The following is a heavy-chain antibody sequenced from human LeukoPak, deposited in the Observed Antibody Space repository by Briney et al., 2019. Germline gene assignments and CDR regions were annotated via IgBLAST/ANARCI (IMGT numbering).Heavy chain of an antibody. CDR3: ARGGNIVRDMDV. J-gene: IGHJ6*03. V-gene: IGHV4-34*01. Sequence: SETLSLTCAVYGGSFSGYYWSWIRQPPGKGLEWIGEINHSGSTNYNPSLKSRVTISVDTSKNQFSLKLSSVTAADTAVYYCARGGNIVRDMDVWGKGTTVTVSS. CDR1: GGSFSGYY. CDR2: INHSGST. D-gene: IGHD2/OR15-2a*01.